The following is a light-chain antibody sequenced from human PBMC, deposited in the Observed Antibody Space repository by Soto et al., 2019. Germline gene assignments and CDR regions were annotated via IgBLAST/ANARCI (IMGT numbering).Light chain of an antibody. CDR1: STDPGGNNH. CDR3: SSFTATDTLYV. J-gene: IGLJ1*01. V-gene: IGLV2-14*03. Sequence: QRVRTYPASVSGTPGQSISISCTKTSTDPGGNNHVSWYQPHPGKAPQLMIYDVSNRPSGVSNRFSGSKSGNTASLTIYGLQAXDEADYYCSSFTATDTLYVFGAGTKVTVL. CDR2: DVS.